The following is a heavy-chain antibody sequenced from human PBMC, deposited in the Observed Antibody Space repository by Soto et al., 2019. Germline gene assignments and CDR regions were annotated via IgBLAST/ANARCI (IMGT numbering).Heavy chain of an antibody. Sequence: PSETLSLTCAVYGGSFSGHYWTWIRQPPGKGLEWIGEISHSGSTNYNPSLESRVTISVDTSKNQFSLKLTSVTAADTAVYYCARGLRKWDHGRDVCDQGTTVTVS. CDR3: ARGLRKWDHGRDV. V-gene: IGHV4-34*01. CDR1: GGSFSGHY. J-gene: IGHJ6*02. D-gene: IGHD1-26*01. CDR2: ISHSGST.